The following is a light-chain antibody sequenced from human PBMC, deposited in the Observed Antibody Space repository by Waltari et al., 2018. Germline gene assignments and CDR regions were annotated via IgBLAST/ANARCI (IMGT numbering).Light chain of an antibody. CDR1: RLGSKF. J-gene: IGLJ2*01. CDR3: QAWDSSNVV. Sequence: SYDLSQPPSVSVSPGQTASITCSGERLGSKFVCWYQQKSRQAPVLVMYQDYKRPSGIPERFSGSNPRNIATLTITGTQPMDEADYYCQAWDSSNVVFGGGTKLTVL. CDR2: QDY. V-gene: IGLV3-1*01.